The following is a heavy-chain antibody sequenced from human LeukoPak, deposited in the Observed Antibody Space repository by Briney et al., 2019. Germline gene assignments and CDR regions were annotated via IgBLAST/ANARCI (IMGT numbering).Heavy chain of an antibody. CDR1: GFTFSDYY. V-gene: IGHV3-11*05. CDR3: AKAAYDFWSGYLD. J-gene: IGHJ4*02. Sequence: PGGSLRLSCAASGFTFSDYYMSWIRQAPGKGLEWVSYISSSSSYTNYADSVKGRFTISRDNAKNSLYLQMNSLRAEDTAVYYCAKAAYDFWSGYLDWGQGTLVTVSS. CDR2: ISSSSSYT. D-gene: IGHD3-3*01.